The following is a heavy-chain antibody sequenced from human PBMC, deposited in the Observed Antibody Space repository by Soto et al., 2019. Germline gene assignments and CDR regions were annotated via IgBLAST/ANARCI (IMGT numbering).Heavy chain of an antibody. V-gene: IGHV3-74*01. Sequence: EVQLVESGGGLVQPGGSLRLSCAASGFTFSNYWMHWVRQAPGKGLMWVSRINTDGSRTTYADSVKGRFAISRDNAKNTVYRQMNSLRAADTAVYYCARVKSGSYDWFDPWGQGTLVTVSS. J-gene: IGHJ5*02. CDR1: GFTFSNYW. CDR3: ARVKSGSYDWFDP. CDR2: INTDGSRT. D-gene: IGHD3-10*01.